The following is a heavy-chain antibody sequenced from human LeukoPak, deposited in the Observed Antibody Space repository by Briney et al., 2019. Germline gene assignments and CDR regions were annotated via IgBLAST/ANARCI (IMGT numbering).Heavy chain of an antibody. CDR1: GASISGPTSY. Sequence: SETLSLTCTVSGASISGPTSYWGWIRQPPGKGLEWIASVYSGGSAYYNPSLKSRVIISVDTSNNKFSLRLTSVTAADTATYYCARHESGTGFDPWGQGTLVTVSS. D-gene: IGHD5-12*01. J-gene: IGHJ5*02. CDR3: ARHESGTGFDP. CDR2: VYSGGSA. V-gene: IGHV4-39*01.